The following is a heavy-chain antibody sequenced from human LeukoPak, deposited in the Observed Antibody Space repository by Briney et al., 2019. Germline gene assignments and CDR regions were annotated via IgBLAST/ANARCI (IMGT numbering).Heavy chain of an antibody. CDR3: ARIGVGKAFDY. D-gene: IGHD2-15*01. J-gene: IGHJ4*02. V-gene: IGHV4-59*01. CDR2: IYYSGST. Sequence: PSETLSLTCTVSGGSISSYYWSWIRQPPGKGLESIWYIYYSGSTNSNPSLKSRVTISVDTSKNQFSLKLSSVTAADTAVYYCARIGVGKAFDYWGKGTLVTVSS. CDR1: GGSISSYY.